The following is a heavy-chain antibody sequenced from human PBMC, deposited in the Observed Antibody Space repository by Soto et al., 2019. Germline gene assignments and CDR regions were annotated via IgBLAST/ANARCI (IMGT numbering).Heavy chain of an antibody. CDR2: ISTSSRTI. Sequence: WGSLILSCSASGFTFSTHSMNWVRQSPGKGLEWLSYISTSSRTIYYADSVRGRFTISRDNAKNSLYLQMNSLRDEDTAVYYCARGFCSGGNCYSASDYWGQGNPVTVSS. V-gene: IGHV3-48*02. D-gene: IGHD2-15*01. CDR3: ARGFCSGGNCYSASDY. J-gene: IGHJ4*02. CDR1: GFTFSTHS.